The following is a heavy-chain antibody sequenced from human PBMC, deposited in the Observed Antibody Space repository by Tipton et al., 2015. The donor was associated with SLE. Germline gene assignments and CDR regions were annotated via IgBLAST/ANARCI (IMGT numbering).Heavy chain of an antibody. CDR3: ARVGTYDSSGYYYDN. V-gene: IGHV4-31*03. CDR1: GGPISSGGYY. D-gene: IGHD3-22*01. Sequence: TLSLTCTVSGGPISSGGYYWRWIRQLPGRGLEWIGNIYYSGSPYYNPFLKSRVAISLDTSENQFSLRLTSVSAADTAVYYCARVGTYDSSGYYYDNWGQGMMVTVSS. J-gene: IGHJ4*02. CDR2: IYYSGSP.